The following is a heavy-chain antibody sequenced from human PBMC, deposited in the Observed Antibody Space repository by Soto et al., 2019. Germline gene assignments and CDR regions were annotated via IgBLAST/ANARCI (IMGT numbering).Heavy chain of an antibody. CDR2: IKEDGSER. J-gene: IGHJ4*02. V-gene: IGHV3-7*01. Sequence: EVQLVESGGGLVQPGGSLRLSCEGSGLPFSTYWMTWSRQAPGKGLEWVANIKEDGSERYYVDSVKGRFTISRDNAKNSLYLQMNSLRAEDTAVYYCVGGNGFDYWGQGTLVTVSS. CDR1: GLPFSTYW. D-gene: IGHD5-12*01. CDR3: VGGNGFDY.